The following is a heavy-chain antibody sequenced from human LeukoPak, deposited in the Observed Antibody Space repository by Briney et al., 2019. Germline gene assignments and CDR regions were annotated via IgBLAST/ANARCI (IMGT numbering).Heavy chain of an antibody. CDR1: GFTFSSYS. CDR2: ISSSSSYI. J-gene: IGHJ1*01. Sequence: GGSLRLSCAASGFTFSSYSMNWVRQAPGKGLEWASSISSSSSYIYYADSVKGRFTISRDNAKNSLYLQMNSLRAEDTAVYYCARGGYSSTLYGRYQHWGQGTLVTVSP. V-gene: IGHV3-21*01. CDR3: ARGGYSSTLYGRYQH. D-gene: IGHD6-13*01.